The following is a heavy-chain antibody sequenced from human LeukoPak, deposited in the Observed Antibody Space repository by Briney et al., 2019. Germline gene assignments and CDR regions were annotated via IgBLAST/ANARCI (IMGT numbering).Heavy chain of an antibody. CDR1: GYTFTGYY. D-gene: IGHD3-3*01. CDR3: ARDVEYDFWSGYFGY. J-gene: IGHJ4*02. Sequence: GASVKVSCKASGYTFTGYYMHWVRQAPGQGLEWMGWINPNSGGTNYAQKFQGRVTMTRDTSISTAYMELSRLRSDDTAVYYCARDVEYDFWSGYFGYWGQGTLVTVSS. CDR2: INPNSGGT. V-gene: IGHV1-2*02.